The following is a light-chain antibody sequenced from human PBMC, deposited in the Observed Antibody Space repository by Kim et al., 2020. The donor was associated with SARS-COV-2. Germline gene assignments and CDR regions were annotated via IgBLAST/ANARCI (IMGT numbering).Light chain of an antibody. CDR2: GNT. V-gene: IGLV1-40*01. Sequence: SVTFSCTAASSNIGAGYDVHWYQQLPGTAPQLLIYGNTNRPSGVPDRFSGSKSGTSASLAITGLQAEDESDYYCQSYDYSLHAYVFGTGTKVTVL. CDR1: SSNIGAGYD. CDR3: QSYDYSLHAYV. J-gene: IGLJ1*01.